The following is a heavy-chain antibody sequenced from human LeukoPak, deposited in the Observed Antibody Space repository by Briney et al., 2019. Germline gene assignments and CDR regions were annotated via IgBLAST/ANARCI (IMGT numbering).Heavy chain of an antibody. J-gene: IGHJ4*02. CDR2: MNPNSGNT. CDR1: GYTFTSYD. CDR3: ARGTYYDSSGDYYVGY. V-gene: IGHV1-8*01. Sequence: GASVKVSCKASGYTFTSYDINWVRQATGQGLEWMGWMNPNSGNTGYAQKFQGRVTMTRNTSISTAYMELSSLRSEDTAVYYCARGTYYDSSGDYYVGYWGQGTLVTVSS. D-gene: IGHD3-22*01.